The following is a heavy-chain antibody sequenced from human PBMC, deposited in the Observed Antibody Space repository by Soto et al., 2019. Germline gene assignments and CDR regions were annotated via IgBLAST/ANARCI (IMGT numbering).Heavy chain of an antibody. Sequence: ETLSLTCAVYGGSFSGYYWSWIRQPPGKGLEWIGEINPSGSTNYNPSLKSRVTISVDTSKNQFSLNLSSVAAADTAVYYCAGGRPRRSSGWYDYWGQGTLVTVSS. V-gene: IGHV4-34*01. CDR1: GGSFSGYY. CDR2: INPSGST. D-gene: IGHD6-19*01. CDR3: AGGRPRRSSGWYDY. J-gene: IGHJ4*02.